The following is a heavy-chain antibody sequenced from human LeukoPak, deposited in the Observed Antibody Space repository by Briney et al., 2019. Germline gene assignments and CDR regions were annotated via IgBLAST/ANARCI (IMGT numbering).Heavy chain of an antibody. J-gene: IGHJ4*02. V-gene: IGHV4-31*03. Sequence: PSETLSLTCTVSGGSISNGGYYWSWIRQHPGEGLEWIGYIYYSGSTYYNLSLKSRVTISVDTSKNQFSLKLSSVTAADTAVYYCATYSSGWYRKKYYFDYWGQGTLVTVSS. D-gene: IGHD6-19*01. CDR3: ATYSSGWYRKKYYFDY. CDR2: IYYSGST. CDR1: GGSISNGGYY.